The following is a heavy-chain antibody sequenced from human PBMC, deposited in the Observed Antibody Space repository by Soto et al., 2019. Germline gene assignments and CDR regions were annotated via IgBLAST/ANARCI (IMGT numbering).Heavy chain of an antibody. CDR1: GGSISSYY. V-gene: IGHV4-59*01. Sequence: QVQLQESGPGLVKPSETLSLICSVSGGSISSYYWSWIRQPPGKGLEWIGYIYYSGSTNYNPSLNGRVTISVDTSKNQFSLRLSSVTAADTAVYYCARSSGGGWKHFDYWGQGTLVTISS. CDR2: IYYSGST. CDR3: ARSSGGGWKHFDY. J-gene: IGHJ4*02. D-gene: IGHD6-19*01.